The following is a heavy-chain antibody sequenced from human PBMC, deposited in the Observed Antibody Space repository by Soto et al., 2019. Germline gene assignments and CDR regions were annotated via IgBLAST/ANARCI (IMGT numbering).Heavy chain of an antibody. CDR1: YG. CDR2: ISYDGSNK. CDR3: AKDHTEETWFDY. V-gene: IGHV3-30*18. J-gene: IGHJ4*02. Sequence: YGGHWVSNVPGKGLEWVAVISYDGSNKYYADSVKGRFTISRDNSKNTLYLQMNSLRAEDTAVYYCAKDHTEETWFDYWGQGILVTVSS.